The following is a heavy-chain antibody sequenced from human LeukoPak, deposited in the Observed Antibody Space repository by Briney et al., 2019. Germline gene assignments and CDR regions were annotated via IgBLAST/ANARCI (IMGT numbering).Heavy chain of an antibody. V-gene: IGHV1-46*01. CDR2: INPSGGST. CDR3: ARDFRGSLWYSSSPGSYYFDY. Sequence: ASVTVSCKASGYTFTSYYMHWVRQAPGQGLEWMGIINPSGGSTSYAQKFQGRVTMTRDTSTSTVYMELSSLRSEDTAVYYCARDFRGSLWYSSSPGSYYFDYWGQGTLVTVSS. J-gene: IGHJ4*02. CDR1: GYTFTSYY. D-gene: IGHD6-6*01.